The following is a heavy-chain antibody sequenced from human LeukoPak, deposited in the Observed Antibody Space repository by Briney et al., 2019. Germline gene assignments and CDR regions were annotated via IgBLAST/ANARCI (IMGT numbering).Heavy chain of an antibody. CDR3: ARGLPKWLGFQGMDV. D-gene: IGHD5-12*01. Sequence: GASVKVSCKASGYTFTSYDINWVQQAPGQGLEWMGWMNPNSGNTGYAQKFQGRVTMTRNTSISTAYMELSSLRSEDTAVYYCARGLPKWLGFQGMDVWGQGTTVTVSS. CDR1: GYTFTSYD. CDR2: MNPNSGNT. J-gene: IGHJ6*02. V-gene: IGHV1-8*01.